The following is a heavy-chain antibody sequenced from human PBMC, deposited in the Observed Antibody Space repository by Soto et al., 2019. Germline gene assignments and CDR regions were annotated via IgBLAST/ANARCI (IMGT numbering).Heavy chain of an antibody. CDR3: ARDLGTGTDF. CDR1: GDSITSSNW. J-gene: IGHJ4*02. CDR2: IYHSGAT. V-gene: IGHV4-4*02. D-gene: IGHD1-1*01. Sequence: QVQLQESGPGLVKPSGTLSLTCAVSGDSITSSNWWSWVRQAPGKGLEWIGEIYHSGATTYNPSLKSRATISRDPSKNHFSLTLTSVTAADTAVYFCARDLGTGTDFWGRGTLVTVAS.